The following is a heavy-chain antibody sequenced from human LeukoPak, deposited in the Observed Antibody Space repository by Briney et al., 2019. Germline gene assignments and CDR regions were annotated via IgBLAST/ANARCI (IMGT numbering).Heavy chain of an antibody. D-gene: IGHD2-15*01. Sequence: GSVPDSCQASRYTFTGYYMHWVRQAPGQGREWMGWINPNSGGTNYAQKFQGRVTMTRDTSISTASMALSRLRSDHTAVYYCARVWRCRGGSCFFVVYYMDVWGKGTTVTVPS. CDR1: RYTFTGYY. V-gene: IGHV1-2*02. CDR3: ARVWRCRGGSCFFVVYYMDV. J-gene: IGHJ6*03. CDR2: INPNSGGT.